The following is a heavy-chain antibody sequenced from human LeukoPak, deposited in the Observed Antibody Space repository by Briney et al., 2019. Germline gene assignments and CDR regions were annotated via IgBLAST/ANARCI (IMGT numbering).Heavy chain of an antibody. J-gene: IGHJ4*02. V-gene: IGHV3-64*01. D-gene: IGHD1-1*01. CDR2: ISSDGDST. Sequence: GGSLRLSCAASGFTFSSYAMHWVRQAPGKGLEYVSAISSDGDSTYYANSVKGRFTISRDNSKNTLDLQMGSLRVDDMALYYCARGHNWNDLDFWGQGTLVTVSS. CDR3: ARGHNWNDLDF. CDR1: GFTFSSYA.